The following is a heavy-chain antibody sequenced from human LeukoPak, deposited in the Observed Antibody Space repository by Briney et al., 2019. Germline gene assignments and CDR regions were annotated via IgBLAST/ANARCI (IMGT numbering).Heavy chain of an antibody. Sequence: SETLALTCAVYGGSFSGYYRTWIRQTPGKGLEWIGEMNHSGSTNYNPSLKSRVTISVDTSKNQFSLKLSSVTAADTAVYYCARGRQDVTMIVVVMTAVSYYLDVWGKGATVTVS. D-gene: IGHD3-22*01. V-gene: IGHV4-34*01. J-gene: IGHJ6*03. CDR1: GGSFSGYY. CDR3: ARGRQDVTMIVVVMTAVSYYLDV. CDR2: MNHSGST.